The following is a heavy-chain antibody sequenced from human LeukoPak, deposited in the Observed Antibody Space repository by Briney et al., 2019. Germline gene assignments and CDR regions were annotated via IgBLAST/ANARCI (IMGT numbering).Heavy chain of an antibody. Sequence: SETLSLTCTVSGASISSSSYYWGWIRRPPGTGLEWIVSGSYGGSTYHNPSRSSRVTISVDTSKNQFSLKLTSVTAADTAVYYCVRHGPFGSGTIGYFDYWGQGTLVTVSS. CDR3: VRHGPFGSGTIGYFDY. V-gene: IGHV4-39*01. CDR1: GASISSSSYY. CDR2: GSYGGST. J-gene: IGHJ4*02. D-gene: IGHD3-10*01.